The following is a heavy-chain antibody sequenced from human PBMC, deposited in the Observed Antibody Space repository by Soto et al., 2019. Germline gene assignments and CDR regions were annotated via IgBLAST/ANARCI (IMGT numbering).Heavy chain of an antibody. CDR1: GGSISSSSYY. CDR2: IYYSGST. CDR3: ARHSRGVDGAFDI. V-gene: IGHV4-39*01. D-gene: IGHD5-12*01. Sequence: QLQLQESGPGLVKPSETLSLTCTVSGGSISSSSYYWGWIRQPPGKGLEWIGSIYYSGSTYYNPSLKSRVTISVDTSKNQFSLKLSSVTAADTTVYYCARHSRGVDGAFDIWGQGTMVTVSS. J-gene: IGHJ3*02.